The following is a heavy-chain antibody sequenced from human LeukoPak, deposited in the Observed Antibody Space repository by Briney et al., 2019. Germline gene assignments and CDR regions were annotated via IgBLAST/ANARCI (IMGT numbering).Heavy chain of an antibody. V-gene: IGHV3-15*01. CDR1: GFTFSNAW. CDR3: ARDQEFCTDGNCQGIGGFDF. Sequence: GGSLRLSCAASGFTFSNAWMSWVRQAPGKGLEWVGRIKSKTDGGTTDYADSVKGRFTISRDNAKNSVYLQMNSLRAEDTAAYYCARDQEFCTDGNCQGIGGFDFWGQGSLVTVSS. CDR2: IKSKTDGGTT. J-gene: IGHJ4*02. D-gene: IGHD2-8*01.